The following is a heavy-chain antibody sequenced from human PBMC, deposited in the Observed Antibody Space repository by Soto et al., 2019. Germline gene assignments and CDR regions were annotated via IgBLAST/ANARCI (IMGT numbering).Heavy chain of an antibody. CDR2: IWYDGSNK. CDR3: ARSFYDSSGYYYVPYYYCGMDV. CDR1: GFTFSSYG. Sequence: GGSLRLSCAASGFTFSSYGMHWVRQAPGKGLEWVAVIWYDGSNKYYADSVKGRFTISRDNSKNTLYLQMNSLRAEDTAVYYCARSFYDSSGYYYVPYYYCGMDVWGQGTTVTVSS. D-gene: IGHD3-22*01. V-gene: IGHV3-33*01. J-gene: IGHJ6*02.